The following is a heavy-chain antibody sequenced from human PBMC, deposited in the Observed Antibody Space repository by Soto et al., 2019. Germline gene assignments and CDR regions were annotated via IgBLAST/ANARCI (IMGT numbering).Heavy chain of an antibody. J-gene: IGHJ4*02. CDR3: AHRQRTVYFDY. CDR2: IYWDDDK. CDR1: GFSLSTSGVG. Sequence: QITLKESGPTLVKPRQTLTLTCTFSGFSLSTSGVGVGWIRQPPGKALEWLALIYWDDDKRYSPSLKSRLTITEDTSKNQVVLTMTNMDPVDTATYYCAHRQRTVYFDYWGQGTLVTVSS. D-gene: IGHD4-17*01. V-gene: IGHV2-5*02.